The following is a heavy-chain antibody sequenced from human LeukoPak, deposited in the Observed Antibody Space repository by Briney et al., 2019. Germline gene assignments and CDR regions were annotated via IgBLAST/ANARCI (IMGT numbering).Heavy chain of an antibody. CDR1: GFTFSSYG. D-gene: IGHD3-22*01. CDR3: ARGFTTMIVVPDDAFNI. Sequence: GRPLRLSCAASGFTFSSYGMHWVRQAPGKGLEWVAVIWYDGSNKYYADSVKGRFTISRDNSKNTLYLQMNSLRAEDTAVYYCARGFTTMIVVPDDAFNIWGQGTMVTVSS. CDR2: IWYDGSNK. V-gene: IGHV3-33*01. J-gene: IGHJ3*02.